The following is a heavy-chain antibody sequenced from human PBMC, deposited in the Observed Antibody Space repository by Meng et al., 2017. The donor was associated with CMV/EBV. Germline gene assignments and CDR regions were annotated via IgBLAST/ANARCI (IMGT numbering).Heavy chain of an antibody. CDR1: GGTFSSYA. CDR3: AREVDDYGDGWYFDL. Sequence: VLLVQSAARVKTPGPSAKVSCKASGGTFSSYAISWVRQAPGQGLEWMGGIIPIFGTANYAQKFQGRVTITADESTSTAYMELSSLRSEDTAVYYCAREVDDYGDGWYFDLWGRGTLVTVSS. J-gene: IGHJ2*01. CDR2: IIPIFGTA. V-gene: IGHV1-69*12. D-gene: IGHD4-17*01.